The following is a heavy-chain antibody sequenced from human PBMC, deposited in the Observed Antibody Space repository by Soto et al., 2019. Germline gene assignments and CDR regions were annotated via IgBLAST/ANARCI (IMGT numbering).Heavy chain of an antibody. Sequence: GGSLRLSCAGSGYNFGGFWMHWGRQAPGKGLVWVSRIDNGGTNTVYADAVKGRFTISRDNAKNTLYLQMNSLRAEDTAVYYCAKDRGRPDAFNIWGQGTMVTVSS. J-gene: IGHJ3*02. CDR2: IDNGGTNT. CDR1: GYNFGGFW. D-gene: IGHD3-10*01. CDR3: AKDRGRPDAFNI. V-gene: IGHV3-74*01.